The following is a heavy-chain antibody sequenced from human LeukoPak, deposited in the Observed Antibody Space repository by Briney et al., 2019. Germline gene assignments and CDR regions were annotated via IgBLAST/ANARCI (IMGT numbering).Heavy chain of an antibody. Sequence: GGSLRLSCAASEFTFSSYWMYWVRQAPGKGLVWVSRINGDGSRTNYADSVKGRFTTSRDNAKNMLYLQMNSLTAEGTALYYCTRDAYSSFDSWGQGTLVTVSS. D-gene: IGHD6-19*01. CDR1: EFTFSSYW. CDR2: INGDGSRT. V-gene: IGHV3-74*01. J-gene: IGHJ4*02. CDR3: TRDAYSSFDS.